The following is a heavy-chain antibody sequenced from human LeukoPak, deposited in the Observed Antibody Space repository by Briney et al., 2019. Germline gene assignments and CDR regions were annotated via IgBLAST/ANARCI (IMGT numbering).Heavy chain of an antibody. CDR3: ARVGYGGGDFDI. CDR2: IIPIFGTA. CDR1: GGTFSSYA. V-gene: IGHV1-69*05. J-gene: IGHJ3*02. Sequence: GASVKVSCKASGGTFSSYAISWVRQAPGQGLEWMGGIIPIFGTANYAQKFQGRVTITTDESTSTDYMELRSLSSEDTAVYYCARVGYGGGDFDIWGQGTMVTVSS. D-gene: IGHD6-13*01.